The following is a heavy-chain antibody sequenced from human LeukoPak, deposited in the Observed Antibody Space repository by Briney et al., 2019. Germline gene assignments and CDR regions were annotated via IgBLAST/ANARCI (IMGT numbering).Heavy chain of an antibody. CDR3: ARFPRGWDPDY. CDR2: MNPNSDNT. D-gene: IGHD6-19*01. V-gene: IGHV1-8*01. Sequence: ASVKVSCKASGYTFTSYDISWVRQATGQGLEWMGWMNPNSDNTGYAQKFQGRVTMTRNTSISTAYMELSSLRSEDTAVYYCARFPRGWDPDYWGQGTLVTVSS. J-gene: IGHJ4*02. CDR1: GYTFTSYD.